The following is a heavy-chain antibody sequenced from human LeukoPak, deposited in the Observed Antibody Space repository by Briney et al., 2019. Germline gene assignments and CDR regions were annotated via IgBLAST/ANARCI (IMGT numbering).Heavy chain of an antibody. Sequence: SVEVSCKASGGTFSSYAISWERQAPGQGLEWMGRIIPIFGTANYAQKFQGRVTITTDESTSTAYMELSSLRSEDTAVYYCASQHAYCGGDCYRFDYWGQGTLVTVSS. D-gene: IGHD2-21*02. CDR3: ASQHAYCGGDCYRFDY. J-gene: IGHJ4*02. CDR2: IIPIFGTA. CDR1: GGTFSSYA. V-gene: IGHV1-69*05.